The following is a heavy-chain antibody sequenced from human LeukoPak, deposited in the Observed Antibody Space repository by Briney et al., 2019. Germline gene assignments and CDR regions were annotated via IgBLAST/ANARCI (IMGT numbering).Heavy chain of an antibody. CDR3: ARALGYDSWGNFDY. CDR2: INHSGST. D-gene: IGHD3-22*01. CDR1: GGSFSGYY. V-gene: IGHV4-34*01. J-gene: IGHJ4*02. Sequence: SETLSLTCAVYGGSFSGYYWSWIRQPPGKGLEWIGEINHSGSTNYNPSLKSRVTISVDTSKNQFSLKLSSVTAADTAVYYCARALGYDSWGNFDYWGQGTLVTVSS.